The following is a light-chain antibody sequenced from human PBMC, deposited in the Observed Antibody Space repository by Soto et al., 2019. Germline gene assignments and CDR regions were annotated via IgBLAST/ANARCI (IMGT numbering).Light chain of an antibody. CDR1: SSDVGSSNR. CDR3: SSVTSSTTLV. V-gene: IGLV2-18*02. Sequence: QSALTLPPSVSGSPGQSVTISCTGPSSDVGSSNRVSWYQQPPGTAPKLMIYEVSHRPSGVPERFSGSKSGNTASLTIAGLQAEDEADYYCSSVTSSTTLVFGGGTKLTVL. CDR2: EVS. J-gene: IGLJ2*01.